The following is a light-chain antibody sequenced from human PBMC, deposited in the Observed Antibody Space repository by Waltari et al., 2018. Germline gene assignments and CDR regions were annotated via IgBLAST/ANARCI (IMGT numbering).Light chain of an antibody. Sequence: DIQMTQSPSSLSDSVGVRVTIPCRASQTISRFLNRYHQKPGKAPHPLIYAASSLQSEVPSMFSGSGSVRDFTLIITSLQPEDFATYYCQESYSFTRTFGQGTKVEIK. J-gene: IGKJ1*01. CDR1: QTISRF. V-gene: IGKV1-39*01. CDR3: QESYSFTRT. CDR2: AAS.